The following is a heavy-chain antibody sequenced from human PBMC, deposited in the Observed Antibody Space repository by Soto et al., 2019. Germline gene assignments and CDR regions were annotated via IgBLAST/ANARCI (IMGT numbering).Heavy chain of an antibody. CDR3: AKTDYGDYGGFFDY. CDR2: ISWNSGSI. D-gene: IGHD4-17*01. Sequence: GGSLILSCAASGFTFDDYAMHWVRQAPGKGLEWVSGISWNSGSIGYADSVKGRFTISRDNAKNSLYLQMNSLRAEDTALYYCAKTDYGDYGGFFDYWGQGTLVTVSS. J-gene: IGHJ4*02. V-gene: IGHV3-9*01. CDR1: GFTFDDYA.